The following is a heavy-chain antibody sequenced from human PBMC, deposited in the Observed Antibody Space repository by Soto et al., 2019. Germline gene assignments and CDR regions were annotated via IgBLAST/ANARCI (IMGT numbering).Heavy chain of an antibody. D-gene: IGHD1-7*01. CDR2: ISAYNGNT. CDR3: ARDPNGTTFDY. CDR1: GYTFISYG. J-gene: IGHJ4*02. V-gene: IGHV1-18*01. Sequence: ASLKVSCKASGYTFISYGISWVRQAPGQGLEWMGWISAYNGNTNYAQILQGRVTMTTDTSTSTAYMELRSPRSDDTAVYYCARDPNGTTFDYWGQGTLVTVSS.